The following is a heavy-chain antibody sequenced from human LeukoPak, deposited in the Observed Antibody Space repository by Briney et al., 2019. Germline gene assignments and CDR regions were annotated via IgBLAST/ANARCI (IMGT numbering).Heavy chain of an antibody. CDR3: ASRGSSGWYRGFDY. Sequence: SVTVSCKASGGTFSSYAISWVRQAPGQGLEWMGGIIPIFGTANYAQKFQGRVTITTDESTSTAYMELSSLRSEDTAVYYCASRGSSGWYRGFDYWGQGTLVTVSS. J-gene: IGHJ4*02. CDR2: IIPIFGTA. V-gene: IGHV1-69*05. D-gene: IGHD6-19*01. CDR1: GGTFSSYA.